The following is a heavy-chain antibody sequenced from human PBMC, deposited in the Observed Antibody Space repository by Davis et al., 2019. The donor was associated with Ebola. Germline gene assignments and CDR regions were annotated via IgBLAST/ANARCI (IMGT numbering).Heavy chain of an antibody. CDR3: ARYSYGYSGVYYSYHGMDV. D-gene: IGHD5-18*01. CDR2: IYYSGTT. Sequence: SETLSLTCTVSGTSISSYYWSWIRQPPGTGLEWIGYIYYSGTTNYNPSLESRVTISVDTSKNQFSLKLSPVTAADTAVYYCARYSYGYSGVYYSYHGMDVWGRGTTVAVSS. V-gene: IGHV4-59*01. CDR1: GTSISSYY. J-gene: IGHJ6*02.